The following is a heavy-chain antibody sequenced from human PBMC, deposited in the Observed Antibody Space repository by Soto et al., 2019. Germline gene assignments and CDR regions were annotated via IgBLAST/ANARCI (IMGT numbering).Heavy chain of an antibody. CDR1: GGSISSSSYY. CDR3: ARHDDILTGYYFPYYFDY. V-gene: IGHV4-39*01. D-gene: IGHD3-9*01. Sequence: SETLSLTCTVSGGSISSSSYYWGWIRHPPGKGLEWIGSIYYSGSTYYNPSLKSRVTISVDTSKNQFSLKLSSVTAADTAVYYCARHDDILTGYYFPYYFDYWGQGTLVTVSS. J-gene: IGHJ4*02. CDR2: IYYSGST.